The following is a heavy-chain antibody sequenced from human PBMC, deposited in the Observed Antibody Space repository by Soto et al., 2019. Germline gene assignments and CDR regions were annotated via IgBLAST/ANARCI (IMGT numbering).Heavy chain of an antibody. Sequence: SETLSLTCTVSGGSIRSYYWTWIRQPPGKGLEWLGYIFYSGSTFYNPSLKSRVTISIHTSKSQFSLQLTSVTAADTAVYYCARGAADTAMVDSWGQGTLVTVS. CDR2: IFYSGST. V-gene: IGHV4-59*01. J-gene: IGHJ4*02. CDR3: ARGAADTAMVDS. CDR1: GGSIRSYY. D-gene: IGHD5-18*01.